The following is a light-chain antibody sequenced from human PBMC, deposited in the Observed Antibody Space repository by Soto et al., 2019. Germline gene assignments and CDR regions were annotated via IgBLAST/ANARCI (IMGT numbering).Light chain of an antibody. CDR1: ESVGTY. V-gene: IGKV3-15*01. Sequence: EIVMTQSPATLSVSPGERATLSCRASESVGTYLAWYQQKPGQAPRLLIYGASTRAAGISPRFSGGGSGTEFTLTISSLQSEDSAVYYCQQYNDWLRTFGQGTKVGIK. CDR2: GAS. J-gene: IGKJ1*01. CDR3: QQYNDWLRT.